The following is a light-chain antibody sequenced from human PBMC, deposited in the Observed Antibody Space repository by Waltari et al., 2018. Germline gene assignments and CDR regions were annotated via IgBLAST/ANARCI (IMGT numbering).Light chain of an antibody. CDR1: QSVVSRY. V-gene: IGKV3-20*01. CDR3: QQYDSSPIT. Sequence: EIVLTQPPGTLSSSPAERATLSCRASQSVVSRYLAWYQQKPGQAPRLLLHGASSRATGIPDRFSGSGSGTDFTLIISRLEPEDFAVYYCQQYDSSPITFGQGTRLEIK. CDR2: GAS. J-gene: IGKJ5*01.